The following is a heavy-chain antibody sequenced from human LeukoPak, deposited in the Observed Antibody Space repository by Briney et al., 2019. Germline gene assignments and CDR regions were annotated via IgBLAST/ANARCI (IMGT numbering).Heavy chain of an antibody. V-gene: IGHV3-7*01. CDR3: RTSAARGGMDA. D-gene: IGHD6-13*01. CDR2: INPDGSET. J-gene: IGHJ6*02. CDR1: GFSFGNSW. Sequence: GGSLRLSCAASGFSFGNSWMSWVRQAPGQGLEWVANINPDGSETSYVDSVKGRFTISRDNAKNSLFLQMNSLRVDDTAMYYCRTSAARGGMDAWAQGTTVTVSS.